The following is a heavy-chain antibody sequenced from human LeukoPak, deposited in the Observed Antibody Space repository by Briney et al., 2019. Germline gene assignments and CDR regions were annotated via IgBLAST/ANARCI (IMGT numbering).Heavy chain of an antibody. V-gene: IGHV3-21*01. CDR2: INSVGSHI. Sequence: GGSLRLSCSASGFISSTSAMNWVRQAPGKGLEWVSSINSVGSHIYYRDSVKGRFTISRDNSKNTLYLQMNSLRAEDTAVYYCARDSGYSYGYSGYWGQGTLVTVSS. D-gene: IGHD5-18*01. J-gene: IGHJ4*02. CDR1: GFISSTSA. CDR3: ARDSGYSYGYSGY.